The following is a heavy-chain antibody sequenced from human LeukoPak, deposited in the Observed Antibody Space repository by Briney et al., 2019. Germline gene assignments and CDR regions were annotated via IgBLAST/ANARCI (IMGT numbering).Heavy chain of an antibody. V-gene: IGHV3-66*02. D-gene: IGHD6-13*01. J-gene: IGHJ6*02. CDR3: VRQPGIAAAGQYYYYYYGMDV. Sequence: GGSLRLSCAASGFTFSSNYMSWVRQAPGKGLEWVSVIYSGGSTYYADSVKGRFTISRDNSKNTLYLQMNSLRAEDTAVYYCVRQPGIAAAGQYYYYYYGMDVWGQGTTVTVSS. CDR2: IYSGGST. CDR1: GFTFSSNY.